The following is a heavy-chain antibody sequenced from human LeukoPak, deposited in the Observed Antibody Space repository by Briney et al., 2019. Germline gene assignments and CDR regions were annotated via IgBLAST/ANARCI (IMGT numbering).Heavy chain of an antibody. Sequence: GGSLRLSYAASGFTFSSYGMHWVRQAPGKGLEWVAVISYDGSNKYYADSVKGRFTISRDNSKNTLYLQMNSLRPEDTAVYYCAKDRSSGWYSFQHWGQGTLVSVSS. V-gene: IGHV3-30*18. J-gene: IGHJ1*01. CDR3: AKDRSSGWYSFQH. CDR2: ISYDGSNK. D-gene: IGHD6-19*01. CDR1: GFTFSSYG.